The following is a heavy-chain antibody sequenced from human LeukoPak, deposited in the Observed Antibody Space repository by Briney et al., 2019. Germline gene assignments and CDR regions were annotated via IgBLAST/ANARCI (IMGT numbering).Heavy chain of an antibody. CDR2: TYYSGSI. D-gene: IGHD3-10*01. J-gene: IGHJ3*02. Sequence: SETPSLTCTVSGGSISSYYWSWIRQPPGKGLEWIGYTYYSGSINYNPSLKNRVTISVDTSNNQFSLKLSSVTAADTAVYYCARENTMVRGAFDAFDIWGQGTMATVSS. V-gene: IGHV4-59*01. CDR3: ARENTMVRGAFDAFDI. CDR1: GGSISSYY.